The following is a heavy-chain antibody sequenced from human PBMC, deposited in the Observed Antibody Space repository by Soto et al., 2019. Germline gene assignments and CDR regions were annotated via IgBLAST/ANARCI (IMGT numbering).Heavy chain of an antibody. D-gene: IGHD5-18*01. CDR3: ARVGYTYCHYLDY. Sequence: QVQLQESGPGLVKPSGTLSLTCSGSGGSISSSNWWSWVRQPPGKGLERIGEIYHSGSTYYNMSLKSRVPISADKSNNQFSLKLTSMTAADTAVYYCARVGYTYCHYLDYWGQGTLVTVST. V-gene: IGHV4-4*02. J-gene: IGHJ4*02. CDR2: IYHSGST. CDR1: GGSISSSNW.